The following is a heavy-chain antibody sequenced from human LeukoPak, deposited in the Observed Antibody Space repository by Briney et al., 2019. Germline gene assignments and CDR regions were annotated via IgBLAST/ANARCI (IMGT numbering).Heavy chain of an antibody. J-gene: IGHJ4*02. CDR3: VRGTDCSATTCYPLSAFDY. V-gene: IGHV3-21*04. CDR1: GFIFSRYA. CDR2: ISSRGTST. Sequence: PGGSLRLSCAASGFIFSRYAMSWVRQVPGKGLEWVAFISSRGTSTFYADSVKGRFTISRDTAKKSLDLQMTSLRADDTAAYYCVRGTDCSATTCYPLSAFDYWGQGTLVTVSS. D-gene: IGHD2-8*02.